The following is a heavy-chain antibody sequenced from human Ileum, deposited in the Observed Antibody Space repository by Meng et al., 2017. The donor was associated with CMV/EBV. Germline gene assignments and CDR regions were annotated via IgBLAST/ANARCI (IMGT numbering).Heavy chain of an antibody. D-gene: IGHD3-10*01. J-gene: IGHJ3*01. V-gene: IGHV1-18*01. Sequence: ASVKVSCKTSGYMFRSLGISWVRQVPGQGLEWLGWISGRSGSPDYAQKFQDRVTMTMDTATNTVYMELRNLRFDDTAGYYCGRDRGPHEGEGGNLDTWGQGTMVTVSS. CDR1: GYMFRSLG. CDR2: ISGRSGSP. CDR3: GRDRGPHEGEGGNLDT.